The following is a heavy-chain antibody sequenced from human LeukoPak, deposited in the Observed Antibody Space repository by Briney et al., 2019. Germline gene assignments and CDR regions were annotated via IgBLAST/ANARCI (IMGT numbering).Heavy chain of an antibody. CDR1: GFTFDDYA. D-gene: IGHD3-16*01. V-gene: IGHV3-9*01. CDR3: AKQTGFGYYGMDV. Sequence: GGSLRLSCAASGFTFDDYAMHWVRQAPGKGLEWVSGISWNSGSIGYADSVKGRFTISRDNAKNSLYLQMNSLRAEDTALYHCAKQTGFGYYGMDVWGQGTTVTVSS. CDR2: ISWNSGSI. J-gene: IGHJ6*02.